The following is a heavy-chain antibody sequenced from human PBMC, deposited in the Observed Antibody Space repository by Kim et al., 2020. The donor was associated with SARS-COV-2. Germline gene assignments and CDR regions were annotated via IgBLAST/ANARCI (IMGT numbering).Heavy chain of an antibody. V-gene: IGHV1-18*01. CDR2: ISAYNGNT. D-gene: IGHD3-9*01. CDR3: ARSGQVLRYFDWLPSNWFDP. CDR1: GYTFTSYG. J-gene: IGHJ5*02. Sequence: ASVKVSCKASGYTFTSYGISWVRQAPGQGLEWMGWISAYNGNTNYAQKLQGRVTMTTDTSTSTAYMELRSLISDDTAVYYCARSGQVLRYFDWLPSNWFDPWGQGTLVTVSS.